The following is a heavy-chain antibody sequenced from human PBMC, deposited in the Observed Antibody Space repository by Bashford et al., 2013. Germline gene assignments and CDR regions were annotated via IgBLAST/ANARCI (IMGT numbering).Heavy chain of an antibody. J-gene: IGHJ4*02. D-gene: IGHD2-8*01. Sequence: SETLSLTCTVSGGSINSYYWSWIRQHPRKGLEWIGYIDYTGSTYYNPSLKSRVTISIDTSKNQFSLRLSSVTAADTAVYYCAARMVGKVDYWGQGTLVTVSS. CDR1: GGSINSYY. CDR2: IDYTGST. CDR3: AARMVGKVDY. V-gene: IGHV4-59*06.